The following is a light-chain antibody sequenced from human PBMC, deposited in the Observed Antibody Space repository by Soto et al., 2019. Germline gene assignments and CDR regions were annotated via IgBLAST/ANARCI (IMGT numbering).Light chain of an antibody. Sequence: QSALTQPASVSGSPGQSITISCTGTSSDVGGYNYVSWYQQHPGKAPKLMIYDVSNRPSGVSNRFSGSKSGNTASLTISGLQAEDEADYYCSSYTSSSLYFFGTVTKLTVL. V-gene: IGLV2-14*01. J-gene: IGLJ1*01. CDR3: SSYTSSSLYF. CDR2: DVS. CDR1: SSDVGGYNY.